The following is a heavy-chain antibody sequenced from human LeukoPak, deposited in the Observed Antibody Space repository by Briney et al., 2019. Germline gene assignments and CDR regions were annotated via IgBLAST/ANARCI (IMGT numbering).Heavy chain of an antibody. CDR2: ISYDGSNK. CDR1: GFTFSSYA. J-gene: IGHJ4*02. D-gene: IGHD3-3*01. CDR3: ARPTTIFGVAPLFRY. V-gene: IGHV3-30-3*01. Sequence: PGGSLRLSCAVSGFTFSSYAMHWVRQAPGKGLEWVAVISYDGSNKYYADSVKGRFTISRDNSKNTLYLQMNSLRAEDTAVYYCARPTTIFGVAPLFRYWGQGTLVTVSS.